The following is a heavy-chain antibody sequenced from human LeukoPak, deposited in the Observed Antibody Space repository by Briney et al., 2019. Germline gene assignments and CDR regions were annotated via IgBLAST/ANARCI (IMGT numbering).Heavy chain of an antibody. J-gene: IGHJ6*03. CDR3: ARSTNYYYYYLDV. CDR2: INYSGST. Sequence: RPSETLSLTCTVSGGSISGYYWSWIRQPPGKGLEWIGYINYSGSTNYNPSLKSRVTISVDTSKSQFSLKLTSATAADTAVYYCARSTNYYYYYLDVWGKGTTVTVSS. V-gene: IGHV4-59*01. CDR1: GGSISGYY.